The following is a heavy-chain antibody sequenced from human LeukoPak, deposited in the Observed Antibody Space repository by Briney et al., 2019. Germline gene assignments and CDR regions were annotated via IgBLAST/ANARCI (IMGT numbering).Heavy chain of an antibody. J-gene: IGHJ4*02. Sequence: PSETLSLTCTVSGGSISNYYWNWIRQPAGKGLEWIGRIYSSGATHYNPSLKSRVTMSVDTSKNQFSLKLRSMTAADTAIYYCARDPFRSSFDSWGQGTLVTVS. V-gene: IGHV4-4*07. D-gene: IGHD1-26*01. CDR1: GGSISNYY. CDR3: ARDPFRSSFDS. CDR2: IYSSGAT.